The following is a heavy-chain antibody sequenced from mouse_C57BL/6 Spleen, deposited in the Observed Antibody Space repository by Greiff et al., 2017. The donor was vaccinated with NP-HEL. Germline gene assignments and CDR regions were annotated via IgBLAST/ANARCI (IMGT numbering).Heavy chain of an antibody. V-gene: IGHV5-12*01. J-gene: IGHJ3*01. Sequence: DVQLVESGGGLVQPGGSLKLSCAASGFTFSDYYMYWVRQTPEKRLEWVAYISNGGGSTYYPDTVKGRFTISRDNAKNTLYLQMSRLKSEDTAMYYCARHGYDGNAWFAYWGQGTLVTVSA. CDR2: ISNGGGST. D-gene: IGHD2-3*01. CDR3: ARHGYDGNAWFAY. CDR1: GFTFSDYY.